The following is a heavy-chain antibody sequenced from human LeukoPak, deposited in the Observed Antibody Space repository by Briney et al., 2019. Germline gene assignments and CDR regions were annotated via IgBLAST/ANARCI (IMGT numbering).Heavy chain of an antibody. CDR3: AREGYGGPFDY. Sequence: EASVKVSCKASGYTFTSYGISWVRQAPGQGLEWMGWINPNSGGTNYAQKFQGRVTMTRDTSISTAYMELSRLRSDDTAVYYCAREGYGGPFDYWGQGTLVTVSS. CDR2: INPNSGGT. D-gene: IGHD4-23*01. J-gene: IGHJ4*02. CDR1: GYTFTSYG. V-gene: IGHV1-2*02.